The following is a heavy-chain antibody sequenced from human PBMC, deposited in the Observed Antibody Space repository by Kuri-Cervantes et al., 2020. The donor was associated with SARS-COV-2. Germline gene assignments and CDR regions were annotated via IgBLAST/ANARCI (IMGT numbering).Heavy chain of an antibody. CDR1: GFTFSSYA. V-gene: IGHV3-23*01. CDR2: ISGSGGST. J-gene: IGHJ6*03. CDR3: ARRGTCYYDSSGYPNYYYYYMDV. Sequence: GESLKISCAASGFTFSSYAMSWVRQAPGKGLEWVSAISGSGGSTYYADSVKGRFTTSRDNSKDTLYLQMNSLRAEDTAVYYCARRGTCYYDSSGYPNYYYYYMDVWGKGTTVTVSS. D-gene: IGHD3-22*01.